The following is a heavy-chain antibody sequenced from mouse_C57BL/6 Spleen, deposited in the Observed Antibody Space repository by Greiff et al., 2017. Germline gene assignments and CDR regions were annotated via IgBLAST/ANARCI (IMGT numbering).Heavy chain of an antibody. CDR3: ARSKEFIATVFAAFDY. J-gene: IGHJ2*01. CDR2: INPNNGGT. Sequence: EVQLQQSGPELVKPGASVKIPCKASGYTFTDYNMDWVKQSHGKSLEWIGDINPNNGGTIYNQKFKGKATLTVDKSSSTAYMELRSLTSEDSAVYYCARSKEFIATVFAAFDYWGQGTTLTVSS. CDR1: GYTFTDYN. D-gene: IGHD1-1*01. V-gene: IGHV1-18*01.